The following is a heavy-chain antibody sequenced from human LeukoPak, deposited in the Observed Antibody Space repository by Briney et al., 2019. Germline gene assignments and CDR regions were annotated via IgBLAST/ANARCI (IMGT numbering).Heavy chain of an antibody. CDR1: GFTFSDYY. Sequence: PGGSLRLSCAASGFTFSDYYMSWIRQAPGKGLEWVSYISSSGSTIYYADSVKGRFTISRDNAKNSLYLQMNSLRAEDTAVYYCARLGYSSSWFSWYYYYYMDAWGKGTTVTVSS. J-gene: IGHJ6*03. CDR2: ISSSGSTI. V-gene: IGHV3-11*01. D-gene: IGHD6-13*01. CDR3: ARLGYSSSWFSWYYYYYMDA.